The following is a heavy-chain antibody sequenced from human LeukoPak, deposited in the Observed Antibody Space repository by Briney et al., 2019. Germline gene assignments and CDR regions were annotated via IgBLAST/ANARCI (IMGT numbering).Heavy chain of an antibody. J-gene: IGHJ4*02. Sequence: PSETLSLTCAVYGGSFSGYYWSWIRQPPGKGLEWIGEINHSGSTNYNPSLKSRVTMSVDTSKNQFSLKLSSVTAADTAVYYCARGADGGYFDYWGQGTLVTVSS. CDR2: INHSGST. CDR3: ARGADGGYFDY. V-gene: IGHV4-34*01. D-gene: IGHD3-16*01. CDR1: GGSFSGYY.